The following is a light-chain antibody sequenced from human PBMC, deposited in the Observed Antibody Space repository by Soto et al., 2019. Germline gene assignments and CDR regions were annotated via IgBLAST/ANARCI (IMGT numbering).Light chain of an antibody. CDR1: QSVLYSSNNKNY. CDR2: WAS. CDR3: QQYYSTPPWT. Sequence: EIVVTQSPDSLAVSLGERATINCKSSQSVLYSSNNKNYLAWYQQKPGQPPKLLIYWASTRESGVPDRFSGSGSGTDFTLTISSLQAEDVAVYYCQQYYSTPPWTFGQGTKVDIK. J-gene: IGKJ1*01. V-gene: IGKV4-1*01.